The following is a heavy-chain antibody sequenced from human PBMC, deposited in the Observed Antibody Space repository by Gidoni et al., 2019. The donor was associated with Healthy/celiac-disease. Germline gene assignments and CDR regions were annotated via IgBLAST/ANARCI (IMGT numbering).Heavy chain of an antibody. Sequence: QVQLQQWGAGLLKPSETLSLTCAVYGGSFSGYYWSWIRQPPGKGLEWIGEINHSGSTNYNPSLKSRVTISVDTSKNQFSLKLSSVTAADTAVYYCARDDYGDLSNWFDPWGQGTLVTVSS. D-gene: IGHD4-17*01. V-gene: IGHV4-34*01. CDR2: INHSGST. CDR3: ARDDYGDLSNWFDP. CDR1: GGSFSGYY. J-gene: IGHJ5*02.